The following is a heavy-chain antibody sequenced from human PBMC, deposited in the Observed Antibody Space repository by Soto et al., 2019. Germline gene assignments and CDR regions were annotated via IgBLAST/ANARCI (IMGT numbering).Heavy chain of an antibody. CDR2: ISYDGSNK. CDR1: GFSFRTHG. D-gene: IGHD6-19*01. J-gene: IGHJ4*02. V-gene: IGHV3-30*18. Sequence: QAQLVESGGGVVQPGRSLRLSCAASGFSFRTHGIHWVRQVSGRGLEWVALISYDGSNKYYADSVKGRFTISRDNSKDTLYLQMNSLRAEDTAVYYCAKYTSAALFDNWGQGTLVTVSS. CDR3: AKYTSAALFDN.